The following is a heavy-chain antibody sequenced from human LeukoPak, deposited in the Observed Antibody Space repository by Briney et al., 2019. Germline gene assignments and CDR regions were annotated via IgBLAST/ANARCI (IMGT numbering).Heavy chain of an antibody. D-gene: IGHD3-10*01. V-gene: IGHV1-69*13. Sequence: GASVKVSCRTSGYTFTSYYIHWVRQAAGQGLECMGGIIPIFGTANYAQKFQGRVTITADESTSTAYMELSSLRSEDTAVYYCARSLLWFGELSYYFAYWGQGTLVTVSS. J-gene: IGHJ4*02. CDR2: IIPIFGTA. CDR1: GYTFTSYY. CDR3: ARSLLWFGELSYYFAY.